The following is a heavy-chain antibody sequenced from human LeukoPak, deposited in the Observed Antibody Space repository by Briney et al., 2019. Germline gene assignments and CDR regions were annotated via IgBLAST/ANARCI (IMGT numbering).Heavy chain of an antibody. V-gene: IGHV4-4*07. Sequence: SETLSLTCTVSGGSISSYYWSWIRQPAGKGLEWIGRIYTSGSTNYNPSLKSRVTMSVDTSKNQFSLKLSSVTAADTAVYYCARGIRVTTVRWFDPWGQGTLVTVSS. J-gene: IGHJ5*02. CDR1: GGSISSYY. CDR2: IYTSGST. CDR3: ARGIRVTTVRWFDP. D-gene: IGHD4-17*01.